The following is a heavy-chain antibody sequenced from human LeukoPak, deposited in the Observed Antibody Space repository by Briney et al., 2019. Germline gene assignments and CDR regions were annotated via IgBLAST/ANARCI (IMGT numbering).Heavy chain of an antibody. Sequence: GRSLRLSCAASGFTFSNYGMHWVRQAPGKGLEWVAAIWYDGYNKYYAESVKGRFTISRDNSKKTLYLQMNSLRAEDTAVYYCATEQREGGYWGQGTLVTVSS. D-gene: IGHD6-25*01. V-gene: IGHV3-33*01. CDR2: IWYDGYNK. J-gene: IGHJ4*02. CDR3: ATEQREGGY. CDR1: GFTFSNYG.